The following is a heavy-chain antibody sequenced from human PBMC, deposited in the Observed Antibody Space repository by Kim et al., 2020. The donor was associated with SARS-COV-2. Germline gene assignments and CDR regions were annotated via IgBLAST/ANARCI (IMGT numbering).Heavy chain of an antibody. D-gene: IGHD3-9*01. CDR3: AKQTGYYNPSPFDY. Sequence: GGSLRLSCAASGFTFSSYAMSWVRQAPGKGLEWVSVISGSGGSTYYADSVKGRFTISRDNSMNTLYLQMNSLRAEDTAVYYCAKQTGYYNPSPFDYWGQGTLVTVSS. CDR2: ISGSGGST. CDR1: GFTFSSYA. J-gene: IGHJ4*02. V-gene: IGHV3-23*01.